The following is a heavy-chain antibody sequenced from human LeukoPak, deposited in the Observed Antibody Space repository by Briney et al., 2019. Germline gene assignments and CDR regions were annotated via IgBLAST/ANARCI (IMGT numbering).Heavy chain of an antibody. Sequence: GESLRLSCAASGFTFSSYTMSWVRQAPGKGLEWVSLISNSCSYIYYAESMKGRVTISRDNAKNSLFLQMNSLRDEDTALYYCARVGASSSWYGSYYYYYMDVWGMGTTVTVFS. CDR1: GFTFSSYT. V-gene: IGHV3-21*01. J-gene: IGHJ6*03. CDR2: ISNSCSYI. D-gene: IGHD6-13*01. CDR3: ARVGASSSWYGSYYYYYMDV.